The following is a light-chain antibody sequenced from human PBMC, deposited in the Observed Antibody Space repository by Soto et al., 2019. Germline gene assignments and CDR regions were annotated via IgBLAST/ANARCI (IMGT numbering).Light chain of an antibody. CDR3: QSYDSSPSGSVV. J-gene: IGLJ2*01. CDR2: GNS. V-gene: IGLV1-40*01. Sequence: QSVLTQPPSVSGAPGQRVTMSCTGSSSNIGAGYDVHWYQQLPGTAPKLLICGNSNRPSGVPDRFSGSKSGTSASLAITGFQAEDESDYFCQSYDSSPSGSVVFGGATKLTVL. CDR1: SSNIGAGYD.